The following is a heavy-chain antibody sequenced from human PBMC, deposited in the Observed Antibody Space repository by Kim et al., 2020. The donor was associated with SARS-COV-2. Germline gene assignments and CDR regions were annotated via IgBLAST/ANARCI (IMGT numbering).Heavy chain of an antibody. CDR2: ISYDGSNK. CDR3: AKDEAYYDFWSGYFPEDTYCYYCGVDL. J-gene: IGHJ6*02. D-gene: IGHD3-3*01. V-gene: IGHV3-30*18. Sequence: GGSLRLSCAASGFTFSSYGMHWVRQAPGKGLEWVAVISYDGSNKYYADSVKGRFTISRDNSKNTLYLQMNSLRAEDTAVYYCAKDEAYYDFWSGYFPEDTYCYYCGVDLWGQGTTVTVSS. CDR1: GFTFSSYG.